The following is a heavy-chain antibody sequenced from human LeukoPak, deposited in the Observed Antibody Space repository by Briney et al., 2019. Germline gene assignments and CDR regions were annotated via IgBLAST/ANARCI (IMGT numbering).Heavy chain of an antibody. V-gene: IGHV1-46*01. CDR1: GYTFTSYY. Sequence: ASVKVSCKASGYTFTSYYMHWVRQAPGQGLEWMGIINPSGGSTSYAQKFQGRVTMTRDTSISTAYMELSRLRSDDTAVYYCARVPLSIHYGGNPLGDYWGQGTLVTVSS. D-gene: IGHD4-23*01. CDR3: ARVPLSIHYGGNPLGDY. J-gene: IGHJ4*02. CDR2: INPSGGST.